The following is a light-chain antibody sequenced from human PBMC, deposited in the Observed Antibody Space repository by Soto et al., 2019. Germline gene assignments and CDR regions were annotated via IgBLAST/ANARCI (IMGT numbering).Light chain of an antibody. CDR1: SSDIGSYNA. CDR2: DVF. V-gene: IGLV2-11*01. CDR3: SSFAPSYRVI. Sequence: QSVLTQPRSVSGSPGHPVTISCFGTSSDIGSYNAVSWYQQHPGKAPKLIIFDVFERPSGVPDRFSGSKSGNSASLTISGLQAEDESDYYCSSFAPSYRVIFGGGTKLTVL. J-gene: IGLJ2*01.